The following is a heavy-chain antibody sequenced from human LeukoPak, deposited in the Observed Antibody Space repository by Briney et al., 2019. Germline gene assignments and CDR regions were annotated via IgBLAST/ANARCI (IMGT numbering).Heavy chain of an antibody. CDR3: ARDGSLAY. CDR2: INSNSGAT. J-gene: IGHJ4*02. Sequence: ASVTVSCKASGYTFTDYYIHWVRQAPGQGLEWMGWINSNSGATNYAQKFQGRVTMTRDTSISTAYMELTRLGSDDTAVYYCARDGSLAYWGQGTLVTVSS. D-gene: IGHD6-25*01. CDR1: GYTFTDYY. V-gene: IGHV1-2*02.